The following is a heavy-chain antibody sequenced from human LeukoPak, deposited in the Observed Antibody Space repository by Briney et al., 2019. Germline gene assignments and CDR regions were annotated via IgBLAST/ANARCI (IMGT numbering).Heavy chain of an antibody. CDR2: ITTNGGRT. CDR1: GFTFASYG. J-gene: IGHJ1*01. V-gene: IGHV3-23*01. CDR3: AVMHGYYDGTGYWVQ. D-gene: IGHD3-22*01. Sequence: GGSLRLSCAASGFTFASYGMSWVRQAPGKGLEWVSFITTNGGRTSYADSVEGRFTISRDNPRNTLYMQMNSLRDEDTAVYYCAVMHGYYDGTGYWVQWGQGTLVTVSS.